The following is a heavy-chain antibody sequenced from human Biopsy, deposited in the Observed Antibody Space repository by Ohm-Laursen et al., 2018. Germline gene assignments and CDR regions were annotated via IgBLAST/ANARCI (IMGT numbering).Heavy chain of an antibody. D-gene: IGHD3-9*01. J-gene: IGHJ2*01. Sequence: TLSLTCSVSGASVKISGYFWAWIRQRPGKGLEWIGYISYNERTHYNPSLTSRLAISFDTSNNRISLQLRSVSVADTAVYYCVREPKTGTAEAWYFDLWGRGSPVTVPS. V-gene: IGHV4-31*03. CDR3: VREPKTGTAEAWYFDL. CDR2: ISYNERT. CDR1: GASVKISGYF.